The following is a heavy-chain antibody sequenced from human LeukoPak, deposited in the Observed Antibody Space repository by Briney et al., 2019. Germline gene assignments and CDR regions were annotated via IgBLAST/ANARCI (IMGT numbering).Heavy chain of an antibody. Sequence: ASVKVSCKASGYTFTSYGISWVRQAPGQGLEWMGWINPNSGGTNYAQKFQGRVTMTRDTSISTAYMELSRLRSDDTAVYYCARDSTPQQLVPKTGNQEFDYWGQGTLVTVSS. CDR1: GYTFTSYG. V-gene: IGHV1-2*02. J-gene: IGHJ4*02. CDR3: ARDSTPQQLVPKTGNQEFDY. D-gene: IGHD6-13*01. CDR2: INPNSGGT.